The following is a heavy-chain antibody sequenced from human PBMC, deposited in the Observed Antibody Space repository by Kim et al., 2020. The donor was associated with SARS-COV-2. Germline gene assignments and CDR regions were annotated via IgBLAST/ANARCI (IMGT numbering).Heavy chain of an antibody. Sequence: GGSLRLSCAASGFTFSSYAMSWVRQAPGKGLXXVSAISGSGGSTYYADSVKGRXXXSRXXXKNXXXLXXXSLXXXDTXXXYXXXGTXXXAPXXXY. J-gene: IGHJ6*01. CDR2: ISGSGGST. D-gene: IGHD1-1*01. V-gene: IGHV3-23*01. CDR3: XXGTXXXAPXXXY. CDR1: GFTFSSYA.